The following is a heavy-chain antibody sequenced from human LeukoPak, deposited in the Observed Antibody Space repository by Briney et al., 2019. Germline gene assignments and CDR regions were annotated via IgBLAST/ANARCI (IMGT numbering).Heavy chain of an antibody. J-gene: IGHJ3*02. CDR3: ARNLWFGESTDSFNI. CDR2: INPNSGGI. V-gene: IGHV1-2*02. D-gene: IGHD3-10*01. Sequence: ASVKVSCKASGYTFNGYYMHWVRQAPGQGLEWMGWINPNSGGINYAQDFRGRVTLTRDTSISTAYMELSRLRSDDTAMYYCARNLWFGESTDSFNIWGQGTMVTVSS. CDR1: GYTFNGYY.